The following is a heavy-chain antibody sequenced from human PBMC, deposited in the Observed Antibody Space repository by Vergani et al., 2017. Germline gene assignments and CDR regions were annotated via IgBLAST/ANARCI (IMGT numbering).Heavy chain of an antibody. CDR3: ARVRRYDSSSDYYYYGMDV. CDR1: GGSISSGDYY. Sequence: QVQLQESGPGLVKPSQTLSLTCTVSGGSISSGDYYWSWIRQPPVKGLGWIGYIYYSGSTYYNPSLKSRVTISVDTYKNQFSLKLSSVTAADTALYYCARVRRYDSSSDYYYYGMDVWGQGTTVTVSS. J-gene: IGHJ6*02. CDR2: IYYSGST. D-gene: IGHD3-22*01. V-gene: IGHV4-30-4*01.